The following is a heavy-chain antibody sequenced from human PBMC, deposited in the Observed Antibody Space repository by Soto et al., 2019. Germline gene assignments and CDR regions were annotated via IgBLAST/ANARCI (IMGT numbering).Heavy chain of an antibody. J-gene: IGHJ6*02. CDR3: ARGGDVNYYHGMDV. D-gene: IGHD5-12*01. Sequence: QVQLVQSGGEVKKPGASVKLSCTASGYTFTSYGSNWVRQAPGQGLEWMGWISAYNGKTNYAQNVQGRVTMTTDTSTRTAYMDLRSLRSDDTAVYYCARGGDVNYYHGMDVWGQGTTVTVSS. V-gene: IGHV1-18*01. CDR2: ISAYNGKT. CDR1: GYTFTSYG.